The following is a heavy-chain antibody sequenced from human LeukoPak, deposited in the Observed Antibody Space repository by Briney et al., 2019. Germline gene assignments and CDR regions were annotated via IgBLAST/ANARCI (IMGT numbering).Heavy chain of an antibody. J-gene: IGHJ4*02. D-gene: IGHD2-21*01. CDR3: ARERLFPGLYFDY. Sequence: PSETLSLTCTVSGGSISSGDYYWSWIRQPPGKGLEWIGYIYYSGSTNYNPSLKSRVTISVDTSKNQFSLKLSSVTAADTAVYYCARERLFPGLYFDYWGQGTLVTVSS. CDR2: IYYSGST. CDR1: GGSISSGDYY. V-gene: IGHV4-61*08.